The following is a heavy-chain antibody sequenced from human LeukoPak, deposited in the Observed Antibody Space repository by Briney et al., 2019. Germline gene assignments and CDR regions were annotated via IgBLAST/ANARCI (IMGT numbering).Heavy chain of an antibody. CDR2: INSRSSTI. Sequence: GGSLRLSCVASGFTFSSYSMNWVRQAPGKGLEWVAYINSRSSTISYTDSVKGRFTVSADNAKNSVYLQMNSLRAEDTAVYYCARDEYYAFDIWGQGTMVTVSS. J-gene: IGHJ3*02. CDR1: GFTFSSYS. V-gene: IGHV3-48*01. CDR3: ARDEYYAFDI. D-gene: IGHD6-6*01.